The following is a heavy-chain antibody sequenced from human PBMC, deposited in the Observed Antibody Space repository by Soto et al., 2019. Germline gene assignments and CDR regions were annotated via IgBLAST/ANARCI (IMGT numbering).Heavy chain of an antibody. CDR2: ISTSSTTM. J-gene: IGHJ4*02. V-gene: IGHV3-48*02. D-gene: IGHD3-22*01. CDR3: AREEENYDNSNYSDY. CDR1: GVTFSIYS. Sequence: EVQLVESGGGLIQPGGSLRLSCAASGVTFSIYSMNWVRQAPGKGLEWISYISTSSTTMYYADSVKGRFNISRDNAENSLYLQMNSLRDEDTAVYYCAREEENYDNSNYSDYLGQGTLVTVSS.